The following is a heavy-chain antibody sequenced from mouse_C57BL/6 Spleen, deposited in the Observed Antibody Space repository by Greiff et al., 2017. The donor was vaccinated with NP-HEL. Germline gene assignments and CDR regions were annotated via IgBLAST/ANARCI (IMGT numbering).Heavy chain of an antibody. V-gene: IGHV1-26*01. CDR2: INPNNGGT. J-gene: IGHJ3*01. D-gene: IGHD5-1*01. CDR1: GYTFTDYY. Sequence: EVQLQQSGPELVKPGASVKISCKASGYTFTDYYMNWVKQSHGKSLEWIGDINPNNGGTSYNQKFKGKATLTVDKSSSTAYMELRSLTSEDSAVYYCARDSTLAWFAYWVQGTLVTVSA. CDR3: ARDSTLAWFAY.